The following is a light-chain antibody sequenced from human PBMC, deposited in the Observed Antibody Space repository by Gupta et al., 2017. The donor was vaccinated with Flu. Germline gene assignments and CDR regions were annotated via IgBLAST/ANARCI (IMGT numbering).Light chain of an antibody. J-gene: IGKJ3*01. V-gene: IGKV1-33*01. CDR2: DAS. CDR3: QQYDSLPFT. Sequence: DIQMTQSPSSLSASVGDRVTITCQASQDISNYVNWYQQRPGKAPQLLMYDASNLEKGVPSKLRGSGSGTEFTFPISTLQPEEIATYYCQQYDSLPFTFGPGTKVNIK. CDR1: QDISNY.